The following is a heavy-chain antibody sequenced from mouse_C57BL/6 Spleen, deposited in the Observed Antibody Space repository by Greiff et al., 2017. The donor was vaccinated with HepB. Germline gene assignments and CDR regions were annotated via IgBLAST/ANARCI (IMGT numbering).Heavy chain of an antibody. CDR2: INPYNGDT. CDR3: ARMFPAAY. J-gene: IGHJ3*01. CDR1: GYSFTGYF. Sequence: EVKLVESGPELVKPGDSVKISCKASGYSFTGYFMNWVMQSHGKSLEWIGRINPYNGDTFYNQKFKGKATLTVDKSSSTAHMELRSLTSEDSAVYYCARMFPAAYWGQGTLVTVSA. V-gene: IGHV1-20*01.